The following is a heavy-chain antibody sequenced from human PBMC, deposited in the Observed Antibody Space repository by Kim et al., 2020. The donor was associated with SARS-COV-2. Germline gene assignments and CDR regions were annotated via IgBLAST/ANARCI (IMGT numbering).Heavy chain of an antibody. D-gene: IGHD6-13*01. Sequence: RFQGRGTITADESTSTAYMELSSLRSEDTAVYYCARDSYSSSWYSDAFDIWGQGTMVTVSS. CDR3: ARDSYSSSWYSDAFDI. V-gene: IGHV1-69*01. J-gene: IGHJ3*02.